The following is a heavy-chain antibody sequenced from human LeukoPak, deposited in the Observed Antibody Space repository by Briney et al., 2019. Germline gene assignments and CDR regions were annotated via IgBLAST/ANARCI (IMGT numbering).Heavy chain of an antibody. D-gene: IGHD2-2*02. CDR3: AADACSSGSCYIDY. CDR2: ISGRGDRT. V-gene: IGHV3-23*01. CDR1: GFTFSSYA. J-gene: IGHJ4*02. Sequence: PGGSLRLSCAASGFTFSSYAMSWVRQAPGKGLEWVSAISGRGDRTYYADSVKGRFTFSRDNSQSTLFLQMNSLRDEDTAVYYCAADACSSGSCYIDYWGQGTRVTVSS.